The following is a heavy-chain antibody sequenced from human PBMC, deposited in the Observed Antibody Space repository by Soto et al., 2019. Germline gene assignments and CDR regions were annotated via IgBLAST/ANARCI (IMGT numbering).Heavy chain of an antibody. D-gene: IGHD3-10*01. J-gene: IGHJ4*02. CDR2: IKQDGSEK. CDR1: GFTFSPYW. Sequence: GGSLRLSCAASGFTFSPYWMTWVRQAPGKGLEWVANIKQDGSEKYYVDTVKGRFTISRDNAKNSLYLQMNSLRAEDTAVYYCARQGVVGRYYFGSGKRFDGRYRESYYFDYWGQGTLVTVSS. V-gene: IGHV3-7*01. CDR3: ARQGVVGRYYFGSGKRFDGRYRESYYFDY.